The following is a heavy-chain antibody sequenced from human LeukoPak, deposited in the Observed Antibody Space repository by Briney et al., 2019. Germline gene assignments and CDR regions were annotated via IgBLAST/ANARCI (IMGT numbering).Heavy chain of an antibody. CDR2: ISYDGSDK. D-gene: IGHD3-10*01. J-gene: IGHJ4*02. Sequence: GGSLRLSCAASGFTFSSYGMHWVRQAPGKGLEWVALISYDGSDKYYADSMKGRFTISRDNSKNTLYLQMNSLRAEDTAVYYCAKGGGDLDYWGQGTLVTVSS. CDR3: AKGGGDLDY. CDR1: GFTFSSYG. V-gene: IGHV3-30*18.